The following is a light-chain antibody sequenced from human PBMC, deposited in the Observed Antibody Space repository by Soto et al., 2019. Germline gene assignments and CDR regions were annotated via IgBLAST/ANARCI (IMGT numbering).Light chain of an antibody. CDR2: TAS. V-gene: IGKV1-5*01. CDR1: QSISTW. CDR3: QQYNSYPYT. J-gene: IGKJ2*01. Sequence: DIQMTQSPSSLSASAGDRVTITCRASQSISTWLAWYQQKPGKAPKLLIYTASTLESGVPSRFSGSGSGTEFTLTISTLQSDDFATYYCQQYNSYPYTFGEGTKLEI.